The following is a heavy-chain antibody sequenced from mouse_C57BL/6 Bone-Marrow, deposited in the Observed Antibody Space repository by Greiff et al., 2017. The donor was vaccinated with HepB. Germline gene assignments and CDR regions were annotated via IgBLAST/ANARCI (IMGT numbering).Heavy chain of an antibody. Sequence: QVQLQQPGAELVRPGSSVKLSCKASGYTFTSYWMHWVKQRPIQGLEWIGNIDPSDSETHYNQKFKDKATLTVDKSSSTAYMQLSSLTSEDSAVYYCARFVYYYGSSYAMDYWGQGTSVTVSS. V-gene: IGHV1-52*01. D-gene: IGHD1-1*01. CDR2: IDPSDSET. J-gene: IGHJ4*01. CDR1: GYTFTSYW. CDR3: ARFVYYYGSSYAMDY.